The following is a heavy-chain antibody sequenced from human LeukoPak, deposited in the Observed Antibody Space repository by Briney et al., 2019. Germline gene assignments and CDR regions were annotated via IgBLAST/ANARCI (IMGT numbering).Heavy chain of an antibody. Sequence: PGGSLRLSCAASGFTFSSDAMSWVRQAPGKGLEWVSTISGSGGSTYYADSVKGRFTISRDNPKNTLYLQMDGLRGEDTAVYYCATLHYFDRSGHYYADYWGQGALVTVSS. V-gene: IGHV3-23*01. CDR3: ATLHYFDRSGHYYADY. CDR1: GFTFSSDA. CDR2: ISGSGGST. D-gene: IGHD3-22*01. J-gene: IGHJ4*02.